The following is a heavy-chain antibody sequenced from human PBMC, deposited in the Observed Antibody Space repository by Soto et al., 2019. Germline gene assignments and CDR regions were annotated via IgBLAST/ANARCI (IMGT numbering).Heavy chain of an antibody. V-gene: IGHV1-46*01. CDR2: INPSGGST. CDR1: GYTFTSYY. Sequence: QVQLVQSGAEVKKPGASVKVSCKASGYTFTSYYMHWVRQAPGQGLEWMGIINPSGGSTSYAQKFQGRVTMTRDTSTSTVYMELSSLRSEDTAVYYCASTNYYDSSGDEGYFDYWGQGTLVTVSS. D-gene: IGHD3-22*01. J-gene: IGHJ4*02. CDR3: ASTNYYDSSGDEGYFDY.